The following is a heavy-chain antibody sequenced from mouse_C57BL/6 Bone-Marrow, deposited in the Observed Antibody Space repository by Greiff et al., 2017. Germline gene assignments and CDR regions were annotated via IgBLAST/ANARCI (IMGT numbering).Heavy chain of an antibody. V-gene: IGHV1-15*01. J-gene: IGHJ4*01. Sequence: VQLQQSGAELVRPGASVTLSCKASGYTFTDYEMNWVKQTPVHGLEWIGAIDPETGGTAYNQKLKGKAILTAYKSSSTAYMELRSLTSEDSAVYYCTQGAMDYWGQGTSVTVSS. CDR2: IDPETGGT. CDR1: GYTFTDYE. CDR3: TQGAMDY.